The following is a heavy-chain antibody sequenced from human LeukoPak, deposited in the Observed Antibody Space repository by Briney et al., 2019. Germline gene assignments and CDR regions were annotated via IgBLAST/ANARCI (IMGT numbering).Heavy chain of an antibody. Sequence: PGGSLRLSCAASGFTFSSHWMSWVRQAPGKGLEWVSAIYTDGSTYYAGSVKGRFTISRDNSENTLYLQMNSLRVEDTAVYYCARDRPAGGVGDFDHWGQGTLVTVSS. V-gene: IGHV3-66*01. CDR3: ARDRPAGGVGDFDH. D-gene: IGHD3-16*01. J-gene: IGHJ4*02. CDR1: GFTFSSHW. CDR2: IYTDGST.